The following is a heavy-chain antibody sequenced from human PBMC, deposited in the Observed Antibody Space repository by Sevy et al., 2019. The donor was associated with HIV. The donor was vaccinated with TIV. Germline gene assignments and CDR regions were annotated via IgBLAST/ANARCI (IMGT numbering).Heavy chain of an antibody. J-gene: IGHJ4*02. Sequence: GGSLRLSCAASGFTFSSYAMHWVRQAPGKGLEWVAVISYDGSNKYYADSVKGRFTISRDNSKNTLYLQMNSLRAEDTAGYYCARDGARGLNYYDSSGYYVDWGQGTLVTVSS. CDR1: GFTFSSYA. CDR2: ISYDGSNK. CDR3: ARDGARGLNYYDSSGYYVD. V-gene: IGHV3-30-3*01. D-gene: IGHD3-22*01.